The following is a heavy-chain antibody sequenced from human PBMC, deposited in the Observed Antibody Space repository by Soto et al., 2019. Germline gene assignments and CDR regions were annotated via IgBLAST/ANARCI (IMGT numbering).Heavy chain of an antibody. D-gene: IGHD4-17*01. V-gene: IGHV3-48*03. Sequence: GGSLRLSCAASGFAFGFYELSWVRQAPGKGLEWLSYITTGGETVYYADSVKGRFTISRDNARNSLYLQMNSLRVEDTAVYYCARDGYGDPYFYYGLDVWGQGTTVTVSS. CDR2: ITTGGETV. CDR1: GFAFGFYE. CDR3: ARDGYGDPYFYYGLDV. J-gene: IGHJ6*02.